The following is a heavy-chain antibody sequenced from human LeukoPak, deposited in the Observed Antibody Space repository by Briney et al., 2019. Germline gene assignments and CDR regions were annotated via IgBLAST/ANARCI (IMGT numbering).Heavy chain of an antibody. CDR3: ARDMAVAGPGYFDL. J-gene: IGHJ2*01. CDR1: GGSISSGGYY. V-gene: IGHV4-31*03. CDR2: IYYSGST. Sequence: SETLSLTCTVSGGSISSGGYYWSWIRQHPGKGLEWIGYIYYSGSTYYNPSLKSRVTISVDASKNQFSLKLSSVTAADTAVYYCARDMAVAGPGYFDLWGRGTLVTVSS. D-gene: IGHD6-19*01.